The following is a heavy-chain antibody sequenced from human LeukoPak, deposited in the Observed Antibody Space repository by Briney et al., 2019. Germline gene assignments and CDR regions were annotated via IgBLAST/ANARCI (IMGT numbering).Heavy chain of an antibody. CDR1: GGSISSGGDS. J-gene: IGHJ5*02. V-gene: IGHV4-30-2*01. CDR3: ARGRRHWFDP. CDR2: IYHSGST. Sequence: SQTLSLTCAGSGGSISSGGDSWSWLRQPPGNGLEWIGYIYHSGSTYYNPSLKSRVTISVDRSKNQFSLKLSSVTAADTAVYYWARGRRHWFDPWGQGTLVTVSS.